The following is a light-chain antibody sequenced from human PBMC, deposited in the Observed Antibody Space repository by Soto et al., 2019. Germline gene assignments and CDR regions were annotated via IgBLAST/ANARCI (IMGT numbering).Light chain of an antibody. V-gene: IGKV3-15*01. CDR3: QQYNNWPPTWT. CDR2: DAS. Sequence: ETMMTQSPDTLSVSLGERATLSCRASQSLRSSLAWYQQKPGQAPRLLIYDASTRATGIPARFSGSGSGTEFTLTISSLQSEDFAVYYCQQYNNWPPTWTFGQGTKVDI. CDR1: QSLRSS. J-gene: IGKJ1*01.